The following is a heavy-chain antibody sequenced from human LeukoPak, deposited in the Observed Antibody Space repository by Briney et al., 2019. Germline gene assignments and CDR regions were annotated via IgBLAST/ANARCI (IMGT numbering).Heavy chain of an antibody. CDR3: ARGWVGFTMIVVVIPPAFDY. CDR2: IYHSGST. D-gene: IGHD3-22*01. V-gene: IGHV4-38-2*02. Sequence: SETLSLTCTVSGYSINSGYYWGWIRQPPGKGLEWIGSIYHSGSTYYNPSLKSRVTISVDTSKNQFSLKLSSVTAADTAVYYCARGWVGFTMIVVVIPPAFDYWGQGTLVTVSS. CDR1: GYSINSGYY. J-gene: IGHJ4*02.